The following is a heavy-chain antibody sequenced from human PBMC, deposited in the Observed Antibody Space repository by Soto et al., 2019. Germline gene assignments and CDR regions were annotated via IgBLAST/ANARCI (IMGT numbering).Heavy chain of an antibody. CDR2: ISYDGSNK. CDR3: AKDYYYDSSVTSY. Sequence: QVQLVESGGGVVQPGRSLRLSCAASGFTFSSYGMHWVRQAPGKGLEWVAVISYDGSNKYYADSVKGRFTNSRDNSKNSLYQQMNSLRAKDTAEYYCAKDYYYDSSVTSYWGQGTLVTVSS. J-gene: IGHJ4*02. D-gene: IGHD3-22*01. V-gene: IGHV3-30*18. CDR1: GFTFSSYG.